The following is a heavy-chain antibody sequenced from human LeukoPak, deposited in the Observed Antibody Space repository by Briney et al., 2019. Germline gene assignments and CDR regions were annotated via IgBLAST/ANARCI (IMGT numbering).Heavy chain of an antibody. CDR2: ISYDGSNK. Sequence: GGSLRLSCAASGFTFSSYGMHWVRQAPGKGLEWVAVISYDGSNKYYADSVKGRFTISRDNSKNTLYLQMNSLRAEDTAVYYCARIAAALHDAFDIWGQGTMVTVSS. V-gene: IGHV3-30*03. D-gene: IGHD6-13*01. CDR1: GFTFSSYG. CDR3: ARIAAALHDAFDI. J-gene: IGHJ3*02.